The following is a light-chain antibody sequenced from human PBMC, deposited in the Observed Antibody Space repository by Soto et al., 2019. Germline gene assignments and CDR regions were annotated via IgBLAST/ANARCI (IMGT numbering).Light chain of an antibody. Sequence: QSALTQPASVSGSPGQSITISCTGISSDIGGHNYVSWYQHHPGKAPKLLIYDVSSRPSEVSNRFSGSGSANTASLTISGLQAEDEADYFCSSYTIGSTRHVFGTGTKLTVL. CDR3: SSYTIGSTRHV. V-gene: IGLV2-14*01. J-gene: IGLJ1*01. CDR2: DVS. CDR1: SSDIGGHNY.